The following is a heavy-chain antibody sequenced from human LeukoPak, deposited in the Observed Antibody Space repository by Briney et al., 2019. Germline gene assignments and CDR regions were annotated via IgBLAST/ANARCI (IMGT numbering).Heavy chain of an antibody. D-gene: IGHD6-19*01. CDR1: GGSFSGYY. CDR3: ARLGAVAGTNYSDY. Sequence: SETLSLTCAVYGGSFSGYYWSWIRQPPGKGLEWIGEINHSGSTNYNPSLKSRVTISVDTSKNQFSLKLSSVTAADTAVYYCARLGAVAGTNYSDYWGQGTLVTVSS. J-gene: IGHJ4*02. V-gene: IGHV4-34*01. CDR2: INHSGST.